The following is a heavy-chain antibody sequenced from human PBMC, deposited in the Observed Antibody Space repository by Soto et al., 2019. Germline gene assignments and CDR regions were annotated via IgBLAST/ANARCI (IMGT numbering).Heavy chain of an antibody. CDR3: ATPLAYSSGWYYFDY. D-gene: IGHD6-19*01. CDR2: MNPNSGNT. CDR1: GYTFTSYD. J-gene: IGHJ4*02. V-gene: IGHV1-8*01. Sequence: ASVKVSCKASGYTFTSYDINWVRQATGQGLEWMGWMNPNSGNTGYAQKFQGRVTMTRNTSISTAYMELSSLRSEDAAVYYCATPLAYSSGWYYFDYWGQGTLVTVSS.